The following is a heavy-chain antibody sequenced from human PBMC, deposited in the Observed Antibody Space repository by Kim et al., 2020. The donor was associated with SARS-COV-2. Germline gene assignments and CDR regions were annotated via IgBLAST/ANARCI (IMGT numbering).Heavy chain of an antibody. V-gene: IGHV3-23*01. CDR2: ISGSGGST. D-gene: IGHD3-10*01. J-gene: IGHJ5*02. CDR3: AKDSRMYYYGSGSYEDWFDP. Sequence: GGSLRLSCAASGFTFSSYAMSWVRQAPGKGLEWVSAISGSGGSTYYADSVKGRFTISRDNSKNTLYLQMNSLRAEDTAVYYCAKDSRMYYYGSGSYEDWFDPWGQGTLVTVSS. CDR1: GFTFSSYA.